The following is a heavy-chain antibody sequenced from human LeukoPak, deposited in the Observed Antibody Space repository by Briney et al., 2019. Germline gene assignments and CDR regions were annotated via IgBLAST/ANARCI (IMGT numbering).Heavy chain of an antibody. J-gene: IGHJ4*02. CDR3: ALDSSSSSFEC. D-gene: IGHD6-6*01. CDR1: RFTFSSYA. V-gene: IGHV3-30-3*01. Sequence: GGSLRLSCAASRFTFSSYAMHWVRQAPGKGLEWVAVISYDGSNKYYADSVKGRFTISRDNAKNSLYLQMNSLRVEDTAVYYCALDSSSSSFECWGQGTLVTVSS. CDR2: ISYDGSNK.